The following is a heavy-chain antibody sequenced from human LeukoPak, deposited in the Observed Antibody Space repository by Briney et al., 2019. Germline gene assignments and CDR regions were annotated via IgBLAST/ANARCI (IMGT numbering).Heavy chain of an antibody. Sequence: TSETLSLTCTVSGGSISSYYWSWIRQPPGKGLEWIGYIYYSGSTNYNPSLKSRVTISVDTSKNQFSLKLSSVTAADTAVYYCARDSLWFGALYGMDVWGQGTTVTVSS. J-gene: IGHJ6*02. CDR2: IYYSGST. D-gene: IGHD3-10*01. CDR1: GGSISSYY. CDR3: ARDSLWFGALYGMDV. V-gene: IGHV4-59*12.